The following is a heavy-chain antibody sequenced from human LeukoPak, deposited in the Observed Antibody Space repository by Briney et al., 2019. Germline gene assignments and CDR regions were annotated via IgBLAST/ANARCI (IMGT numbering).Heavy chain of an antibody. CDR2: IYYSGST. V-gene: IGHV4-59*01. J-gene: IGHJ3*01. Sequence: PSETLSLTCTVSGGSISSYYWSWIRQPPGKGLEWIGYIYYSGSTNYNPSLKSRVTISVDTSKNQFSLKLSSVTAADTAVYYCASAFITMIVAWGQGTMVTVSS. CDR3: ASAFITMIVA. D-gene: IGHD3-22*01. CDR1: GGSISSYY.